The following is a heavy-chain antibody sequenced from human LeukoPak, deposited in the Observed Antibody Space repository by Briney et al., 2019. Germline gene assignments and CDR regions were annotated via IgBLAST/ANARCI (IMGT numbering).Heavy chain of an antibody. J-gene: IGHJ4*02. CDR2: INPSDGST. D-gene: IGHD6-13*01. V-gene: IGHV1-46*01. CDR3: TRDLPYSSSWESIDY. Sequence: ASVKVSCKASGYTFTSYYIHLVRQAPGQGFEWMAIINPSDGSTTNSQKFQGRVTMTRDTSTSTVYMELSGLRSDDTAVYYCTRDLPYSSSWESIDYWGQGTLVTVSS. CDR1: GYTFTSYY.